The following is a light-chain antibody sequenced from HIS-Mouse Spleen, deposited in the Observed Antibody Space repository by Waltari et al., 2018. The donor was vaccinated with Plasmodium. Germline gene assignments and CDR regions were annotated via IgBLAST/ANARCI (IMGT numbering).Light chain of an antibody. CDR2: GAS. CDR3: QQYNNWSFT. CDR1: QSVSSN. Sequence: EIVMPQSPAPLSVSPGEVATLSCTASQSVSSNLAWYQQKPGQAPRLLIYGASTRATGIPARFSGSGSGTEFTLTISSLQSEDFAVYYCQQYNNWSFTFGPGTKVDTK. V-gene: IGKV3-15*01. J-gene: IGKJ3*01.